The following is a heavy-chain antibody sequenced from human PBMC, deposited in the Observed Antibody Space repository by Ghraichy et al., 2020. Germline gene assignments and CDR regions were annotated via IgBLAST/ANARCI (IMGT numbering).Heavy chain of an antibody. CDR2: INSDGSST. CDR3: ALFGELRYYYGMDV. V-gene: IGHV3-74*01. Sequence: GGSLRLSCAASGFTFSSYWMHWVRQAPGKGLVWVSRINSDGSSTSYADSVKGRFTISRDNAKNTLYLQMNSLRAEDTAVYYCALFGELRYYYGMDVWGQGTTVTVSS. D-gene: IGHD3-10*02. CDR1: GFTFSSYW. J-gene: IGHJ6*02.